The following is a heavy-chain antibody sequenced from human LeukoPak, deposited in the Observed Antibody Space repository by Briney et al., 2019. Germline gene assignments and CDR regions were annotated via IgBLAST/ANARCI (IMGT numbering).Heavy chain of an antibody. CDR1: GFTFSSYS. Sequence: GGSLRLSCAASGFTFSSYSMNWVRQAPGKGLEWVSYISSSSSTIYYADSVKGRFTISRDNAKNSLYLQMNSLRAEDTAVYYCARGSDIVVVVAATEGYFDYWGQGTLVTVSS. J-gene: IGHJ4*02. D-gene: IGHD2-15*01. CDR3: ARGSDIVVVVAATEGYFDY. V-gene: IGHV3-48*04. CDR2: ISSSSSTI.